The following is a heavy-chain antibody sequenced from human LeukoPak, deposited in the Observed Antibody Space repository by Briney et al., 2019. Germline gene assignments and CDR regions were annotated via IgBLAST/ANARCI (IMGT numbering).Heavy chain of an antibody. CDR1: GGSISDYT. D-gene: IGHD4-23*01. CDR3: ATSRWSNSRFDY. Sequence: TLCPSRTVSGGSISDYTAGRVPQPPGKALEWIGYIYYSGSTNYNPSLKSPVTISLDTSKNKFSLKLSSVTAADTAVYYCATSRWSNSRFDYWGQGTLVTVSS. CDR2: IYYSGST. V-gene: IGHV4-59*07. J-gene: IGHJ4*02.